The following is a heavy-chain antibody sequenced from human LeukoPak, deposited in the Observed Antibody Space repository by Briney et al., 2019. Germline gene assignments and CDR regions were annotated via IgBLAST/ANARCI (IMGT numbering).Heavy chain of an antibody. J-gene: IGHJ4*02. CDR1: GGSISSYY. Sequence: NPSETLSLTCTVSGGSISSYYWSWIRQPPGKGLEWIGYLYYSGSTNYNPSLKSRVTISVDTSKTQFSLRLTSVTAADTAVYYCGLGYSSSWRTTAAIDYWGLGTLVTVSS. CDR3: GLGYSSSWRTTAAIDY. V-gene: IGHV4-59*01. D-gene: IGHD6-13*01. CDR2: LYYSGST.